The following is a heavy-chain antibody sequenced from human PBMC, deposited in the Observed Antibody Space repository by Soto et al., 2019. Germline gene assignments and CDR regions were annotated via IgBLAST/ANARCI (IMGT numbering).Heavy chain of an antibody. J-gene: IGHJ6*02. CDR3: ARGTTVDPLSYYYYGMDV. CDR2: IDPSDSYT. Sequence: PGESLKISCKGSVYSFTSYWISWVRQMPGKGLEWMGRIDPSDSYTNYSPSFQGHVTISADKSISTAYLQWSSLKASDTAMYYCARGTTVDPLSYYYYGMDVWGQGTTVTVSS. V-gene: IGHV5-10-1*01. D-gene: IGHD4-17*01. CDR1: VYSFTSYW.